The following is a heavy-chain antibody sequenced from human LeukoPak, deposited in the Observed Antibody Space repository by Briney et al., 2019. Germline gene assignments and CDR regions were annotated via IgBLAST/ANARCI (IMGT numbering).Heavy chain of an antibody. J-gene: IGHJ6*02. D-gene: IGHD3-10*01. CDR1: GGSSSGFY. Sequence: PSETLSLTCAVYGGSSSGFYWNWIRQPPGKGLEWIGEINQSGSTKYTPSLKSRVTISVDTSKNQFSLRLTSVSAADTAVYYCASSRNYYGSGTYYSLHAMDVWGQGTPVTVSS. V-gene: IGHV4-34*01. CDR2: INQSGST. CDR3: ASSRNYYGSGTYYSLHAMDV.